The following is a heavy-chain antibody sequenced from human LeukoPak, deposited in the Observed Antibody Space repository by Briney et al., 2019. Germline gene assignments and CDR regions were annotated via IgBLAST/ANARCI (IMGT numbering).Heavy chain of an antibody. D-gene: IGHD3-22*01. Sequence: GGSLRLYCAASGFTFNNYGMHWVRQAPGKGLEWVAAIWYDGSNKYYADSVKGRFTISRDNSKNTLYLQMNSLRAEDTALYYCARGQEYYYDSSAYSKFDYWGQGTLVTVSS. CDR1: GFTFNNYG. CDR2: IWYDGSNK. J-gene: IGHJ4*02. V-gene: IGHV3-33*01. CDR3: ARGQEYYYDSSAYSKFDY.